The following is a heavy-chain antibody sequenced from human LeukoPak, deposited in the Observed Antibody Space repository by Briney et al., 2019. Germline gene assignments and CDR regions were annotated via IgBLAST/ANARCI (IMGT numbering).Heavy chain of an antibody. CDR1: GYSFATYW. CDR2: VYPGDSDT. V-gene: IGHV5-51*01. Sequence: PGESLKISCTASGYSFATYWIAWVRQMPGKGLELMGIVYPGDSDTRYSPSFHGQVTISADKSISTAYLQWSPLRASDSAMYYCARREGTVPYHFDYWGQGTLVTVSS. D-gene: IGHD4-17*01. CDR3: ARREGTVPYHFDY. J-gene: IGHJ4*02.